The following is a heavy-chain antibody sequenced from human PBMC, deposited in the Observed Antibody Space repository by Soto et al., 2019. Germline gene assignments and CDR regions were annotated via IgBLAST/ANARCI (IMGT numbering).Heavy chain of an antibody. CDR2: IYYSGST. J-gene: IGHJ4*02. Sequence: PSETLSLTCPVSGCSMSNYYWSWIRQPPGGGLEWIGYIYYSGSTNYNPALKSRLTISVGTSRKEFSLRLTSVTAADSAVYYCARDPGGRFDSWGQGTLVTVSS. CDR3: ARDPGGRFDS. CDR1: GCSMSNYY. D-gene: IGHD1-26*01. V-gene: IGHV4-59*01.